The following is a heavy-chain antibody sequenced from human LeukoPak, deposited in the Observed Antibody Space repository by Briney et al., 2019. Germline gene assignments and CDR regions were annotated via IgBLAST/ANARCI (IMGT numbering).Heavy chain of an antibody. D-gene: IGHD1-20*01. J-gene: IGHJ3*02. V-gene: IGHV4-34*01. CDR1: GESFSGYY. CDR3: ARDLPFHTDNWNEGDAFDI. CDR2: INHSGST. Sequence: PSETLSLTCAVYGESFSGYYWSWIRQPPGKGLEWIGEINHSGSTNYNPSLKSRVTISVDTSKNQFSLKLSSVTAADTAVYYCARDLPFHTDNWNEGDAFDIWGQGTMVTVSS.